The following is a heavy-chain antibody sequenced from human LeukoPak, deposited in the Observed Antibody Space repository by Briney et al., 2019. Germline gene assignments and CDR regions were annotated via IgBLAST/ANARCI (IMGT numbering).Heavy chain of an antibody. CDR1: GFTFSSYA. Sequence: QPGGSLRLSCSASGFTFSSYAMHWVRQAPGKRLEYVSAVTSNGATTYYADSVKGRFTISRDNSKNTVFLQMSSLRVEDTAVYYCVKDEGGYGHYWGQGTLVTVSS. CDR2: VTSNGATT. V-gene: IGHV3-64D*06. CDR3: VKDEGGYGHY. D-gene: IGHD5-12*01. J-gene: IGHJ4*02.